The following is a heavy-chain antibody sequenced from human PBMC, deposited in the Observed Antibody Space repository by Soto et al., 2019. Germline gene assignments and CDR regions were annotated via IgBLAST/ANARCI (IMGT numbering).Heavy chain of an antibody. CDR2: IYWDDDK. V-gene: IGHV2-5*02. CDR1: GFSLSTSRMG. CDR3: ARRRGATAGEHFDY. D-gene: IGHD6-13*01. J-gene: IGHJ4*02. Sequence: QITLKESGPTLVKPTQTLTLTCTFSGFSLSTSRMGVGWIRQPPGKALEWLALIYWDDDKRYSPSLESRLTITKDTSKNQVVLTMTNMDPVDTATYYCARRRGATAGEHFDYWGQGTLVTVSS.